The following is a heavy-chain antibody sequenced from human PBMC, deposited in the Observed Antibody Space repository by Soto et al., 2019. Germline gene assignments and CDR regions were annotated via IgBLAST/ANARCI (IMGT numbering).Heavy chain of an antibody. CDR2: ISTHSGNT. V-gene: IGHV1-18*04. D-gene: IGHD3-3*01. Sequence: ASVKVSCKASVFTSSGISWVRQAPGQRLEWMGWISTHSGNTIYAQKFQGRVIMTMDTSTTTVYMELRSLRPDDTAVYLCAREGILGLFDAYELWGQGTMVTVSS. CDR1: VFTSSG. CDR3: AREGILGLFDAYEL. J-gene: IGHJ3*01.